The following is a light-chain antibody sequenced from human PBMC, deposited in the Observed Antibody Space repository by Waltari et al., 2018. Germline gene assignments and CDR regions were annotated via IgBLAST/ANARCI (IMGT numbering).Light chain of an antibody. CDR1: SSNIGRNS. CDR2: DNN. J-gene: IGLJ3*02. Sequence: QSMLPQPPSVPAAPGQKVTISCSGSSSNIGRNSVSWYHQLPGTAPKVLIYDNNKRPSGIPDRFAGSKSATSATLGITGLQTGDEADYYCGTWDSTLSAVVFGGGTKLTVL. CDR3: GTWDSTLSAVV. V-gene: IGLV1-51*01.